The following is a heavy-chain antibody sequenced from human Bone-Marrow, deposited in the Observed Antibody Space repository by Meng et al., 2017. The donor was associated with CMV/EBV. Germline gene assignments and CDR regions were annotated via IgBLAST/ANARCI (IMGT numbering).Heavy chain of an antibody. D-gene: IGHD3-22*01. V-gene: IGHV3-7*04. CDR1: GFTFSSYW. J-gene: IGHJ2*01. CDR2: IKQDGSEK. Sequence: GGSLRLSCAASGFTFSSYWMSWVRQAPGKGLEWVANIKQDGSEKYYVDSVKGRFTISRDNAKNSLYLQMNSLRAEDTAVYYCARGRITMIVVVITPGYSDLWGRGTLVNVAS. CDR3: ARGRITMIVVVITPGYSDL.